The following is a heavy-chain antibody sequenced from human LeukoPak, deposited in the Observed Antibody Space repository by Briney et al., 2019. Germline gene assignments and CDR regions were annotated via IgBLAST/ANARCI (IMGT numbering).Heavy chain of an antibody. D-gene: IGHD2-15*01. J-gene: IGHJ5*02. CDR3: ARARIVVVVAATRLGGWFDP. CDR2: IYYSGST. Sequence: SETLSLTRTVSGGSISSYYWSWIRQPPGKGLEWIGYIYYSGSTNYNPSLKSRVTISVDTSKNQFSLKLSSVTAADTAVYYCARARIVVVVAATRLGGWFDPWGQGTLVTVSS. V-gene: IGHV4-59*08. CDR1: GGSISSYY.